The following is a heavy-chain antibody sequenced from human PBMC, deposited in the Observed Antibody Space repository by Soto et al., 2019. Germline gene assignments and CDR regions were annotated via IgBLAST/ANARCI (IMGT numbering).Heavy chain of an antibody. V-gene: IGHV3-7*01. CDR2: IKLDGSGE. CDR3: ARPWNSDYTADAFDI. CDR1: GFTFSSYW. J-gene: IGHJ3*02. Sequence: LRLSCAASGFTFSSYWMSWVRQAPGKGLEWVANIKLDGSGEYYVDSVKGRFTISRDNAKNSLYLQMNNLRAEDTAVYYCARPWNSDYTADAFDIWGQGTMVTVSS. D-gene: IGHD3-3*01.